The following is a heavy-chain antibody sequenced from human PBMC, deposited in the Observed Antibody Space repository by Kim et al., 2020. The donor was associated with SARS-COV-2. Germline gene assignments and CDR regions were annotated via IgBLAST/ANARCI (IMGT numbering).Heavy chain of an antibody. CDR3: AKLTGSYYNPFDY. Sequence: ADTVNGRFTTSREKSENALYLQMNCRRAEDTAVYYCAKLTGSYYNPFDYWGQGTLVTVSS. V-gene: IGHV3-23*01. D-gene: IGHD3-10*01. J-gene: IGHJ4*02.